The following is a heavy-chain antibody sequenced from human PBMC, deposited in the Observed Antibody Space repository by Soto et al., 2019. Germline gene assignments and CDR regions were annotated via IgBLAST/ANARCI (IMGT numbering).Heavy chain of an antibody. Sequence: QAQLVESGGGVVQPGRSLRLSCAASGFTFSSYGMHWVRQAPGKGLEWVAVIWDDGSNKYYGDSVKGRFTISRDNSKNTLYMQRNSLRAEDKAVYYCARHLRDYDDYSRHGLVGYWGLGTLVTVSS. J-gene: IGHJ4*02. V-gene: IGHV3-33*01. CDR1: GFTFSSYG. CDR2: IWDDGSNK. D-gene: IGHD4-17*01. CDR3: ARHLRDYDDYSRHGLVGY.